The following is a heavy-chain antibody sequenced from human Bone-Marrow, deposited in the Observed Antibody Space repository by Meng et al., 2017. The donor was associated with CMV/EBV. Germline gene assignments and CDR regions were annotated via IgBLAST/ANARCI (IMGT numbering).Heavy chain of an antibody. CDR2: ISSSKYI. J-gene: IGHJ3*02. CDR3: AGGYAGLQLNI. V-gene: IGHV3-21*01. D-gene: IGHD1-1*01. Sequence: GESLKISCAASGFTFSSCSMNWVRQAPGKGLEWVSSISSSKYIYYADSVKGRFTISRDNAKNSLYLQMNSLRAEDTAVYYCAGGYAGLQLNIWGQGTMVTVSS. CDR1: GFTFSSCS.